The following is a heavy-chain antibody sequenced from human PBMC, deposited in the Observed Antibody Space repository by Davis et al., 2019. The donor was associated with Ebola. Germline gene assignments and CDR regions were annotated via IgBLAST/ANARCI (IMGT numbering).Heavy chain of an antibody. CDR2: ISSSSSYI. Sequence: GESLKISCAASGFTFSSYSMNWVRQAPGKGLEWVSSISSSSSYIYYADSVKGRFTISRDNAKNSLYLQMNSLKTEDTAVYYCTTDQTYYDYVWGSYRFEFDAFDIWGQGTMVTVSS. D-gene: IGHD3-16*02. CDR1: GFTFSSYS. CDR3: TTDQTYYDYVWGSYRFEFDAFDI. J-gene: IGHJ3*02. V-gene: IGHV3-21*03.